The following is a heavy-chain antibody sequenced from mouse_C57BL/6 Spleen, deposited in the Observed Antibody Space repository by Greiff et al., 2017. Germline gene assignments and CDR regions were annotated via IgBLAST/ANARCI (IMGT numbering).Heavy chain of an antibody. Sequence: EVQVVESGGGLVKPGGSLKLSCAASGFTFSSYAMSWVRQTPEKRLEWVATISDGGSYTYYPDNVKGRFTISRDNAKNNLYLQMSHLKSEDTAMYYCARESHYYYGSSYEAMDYWGQGTSVTVSS. D-gene: IGHD1-1*01. CDR1: GFTFSSYA. V-gene: IGHV5-4*01. CDR2: ISDGGSYT. CDR3: ARESHYYYGSSYEAMDY. J-gene: IGHJ4*01.